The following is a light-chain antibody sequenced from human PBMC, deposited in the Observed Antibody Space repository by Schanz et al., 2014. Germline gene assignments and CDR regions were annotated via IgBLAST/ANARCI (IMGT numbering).Light chain of an antibody. CDR1: QSIAIF. CDR3: QQYGGSYT. V-gene: IGKV1-39*01. Sequence: IQMTQSPPSLSASVGDSVTLTCRASQSIAIFLNWYQQKPGKVPNLLIYAASSLHSGVPSRFSDSGSGTDFTLAISSLEPEDFAMYYCQQYGGSYTFGQGTKLEIK. CDR2: AAS. J-gene: IGKJ2*01.